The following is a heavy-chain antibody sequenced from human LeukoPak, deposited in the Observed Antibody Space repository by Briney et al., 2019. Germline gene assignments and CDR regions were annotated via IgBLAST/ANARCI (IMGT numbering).Heavy chain of an antibody. V-gene: IGHV3-74*01. J-gene: IGHJ2*01. Sequence: GGSLRLSCAASGFTFSSYWMHWVRQAPGKGLVWVSRINSDGSSTSYEDSVKGRFTISRDNAKNTLYLQMNSLRAEDTAVYYCAKDRASSWWYFDLWGRGTLVTVSS. CDR3: AKDRASSWWYFDL. CDR2: INSDGSST. D-gene: IGHD5-18*01. CDR1: GFTFSSYW.